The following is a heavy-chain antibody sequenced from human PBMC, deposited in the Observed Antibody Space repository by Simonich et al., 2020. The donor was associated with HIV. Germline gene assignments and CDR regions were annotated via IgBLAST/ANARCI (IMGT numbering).Heavy chain of an antibody. CDR3: VRRMAGTDAFDI. CDR1: GYNFPNDW. CDR2: NYPGESDT. D-gene: IGHD6-19*01. Sequence: EVQLVQSGAAVKKPGESLKISCKGSGYNFPNDWIGVVRQMPGKGLEWMGINYPGESDTTYSPAVQGQVTISADKSISTAYLQWSSLKASDTAMYYCVRRMAGTDAFDIWAKGQWSPSLQ. J-gene: IGHJ3*02. V-gene: IGHV5-51*03.